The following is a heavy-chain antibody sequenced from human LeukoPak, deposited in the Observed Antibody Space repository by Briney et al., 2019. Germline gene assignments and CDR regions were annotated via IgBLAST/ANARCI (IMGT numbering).Heavy chain of an antibody. D-gene: IGHD3-22*01. J-gene: IGHJ4*02. CDR3: ARIITMIVVAGGY. CDR1: GFTFSSYG. CDR2: IRYDGSNK. V-gene: IGHV3-30*02. Sequence: GGSLRLSCAASGFTFSSYGMHWVRQASGKGLEWVAFIRYDGSNKYYADSVKGRFTISRDNSKNTLYLQMNSLRAEDTAVYYCARIITMIVVAGGYWGQGTLVTVSS.